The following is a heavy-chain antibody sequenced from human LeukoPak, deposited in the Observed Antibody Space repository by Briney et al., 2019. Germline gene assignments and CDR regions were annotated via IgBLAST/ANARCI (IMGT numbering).Heavy chain of an antibody. J-gene: IGHJ4*02. V-gene: IGHV3-21*01. CDR1: GFTFKHYM. CDR2: ISTSGDST. Sequence: PGGSLRLSCAPSGFTFKHYMMNWARQAPGKGLEWVAYISTSGDSTKYADSVEGRFTISRDNVENSLYLLMNSLRVDDTAVYYCVKNGWLDYWGQGIVVTVSS. D-gene: IGHD6-19*01. CDR3: VKNGWLDY.